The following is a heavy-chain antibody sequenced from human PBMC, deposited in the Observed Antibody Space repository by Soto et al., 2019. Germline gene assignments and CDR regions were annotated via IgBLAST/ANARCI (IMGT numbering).Heavy chain of an antibody. D-gene: IGHD4-17*01. CDR1: GFTFSSYA. CDR3: AKDLSQGLASGRHYGDSLYNWFDP. J-gene: IGHJ5*02. V-gene: IGHV3-23*01. CDR2: ISGSGGST. Sequence: LRLSCAASGFTFSSYAMSWVRQAPGKGLEWVSAISGSGGSTYYADSVKGRFTISRDNSKNTLYLQMNSLRAKDTAVYYCAKDLSQGLASGRHYGDSLYNWFDPWGQGTLVTVSS.